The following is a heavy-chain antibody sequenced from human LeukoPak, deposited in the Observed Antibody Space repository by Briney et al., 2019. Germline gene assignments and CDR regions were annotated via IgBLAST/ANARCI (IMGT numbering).Heavy chain of an antibody. Sequence: SETLSLTCTVSGGSMSSYYWSWIRQPAGKGLEWIGRIYASGSTNYNPSLKSRVTMSLDTSKKQFSLKLSSVTAADTAVYYCARDGGATGGFDPWGQGTLVTAPS. CDR1: GGSMSSYY. D-gene: IGHD3-16*01. CDR2: IYASGST. J-gene: IGHJ5*02. V-gene: IGHV4-4*07. CDR3: ARDGGATGGFDP.